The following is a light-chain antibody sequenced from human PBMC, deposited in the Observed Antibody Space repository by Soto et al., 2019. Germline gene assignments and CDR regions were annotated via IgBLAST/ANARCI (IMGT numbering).Light chain of an antibody. CDR2: DAS. J-gene: IGKJ1*01. V-gene: IGKV3-15*01. CDR3: QQYNSYSWT. Sequence: EIVMTQSPDTLSVSPGERATLSCRASQSVSSNLAWYQQKPGQAPRLLIYDASTRAPGFPARFSGSGSGTEFTLTISSLQPDDFATYYCQQYNSYSWTFGQGTKVDIK. CDR1: QSVSSN.